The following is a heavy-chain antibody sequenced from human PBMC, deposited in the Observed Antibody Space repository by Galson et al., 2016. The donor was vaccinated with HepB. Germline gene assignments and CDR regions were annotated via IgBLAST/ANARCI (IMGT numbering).Heavy chain of an antibody. CDR3: ATSVYGDYRFDDWYFDL. CDR2: IGTAGDT. V-gene: IGHV3-13*04. CDR1: GFTFSSYD. D-gene: IGHD4-17*01. J-gene: IGHJ2*01. Sequence: SLRLSCAASGFTFSSYDMHWVRQATGKGLEWVSGIGTAGDTYYPGSVKGRFTISREDAKNSLHLQMNSLGAGDTAVYYCATSVYGDYRFDDWYFDLRGRGTLVTVSS.